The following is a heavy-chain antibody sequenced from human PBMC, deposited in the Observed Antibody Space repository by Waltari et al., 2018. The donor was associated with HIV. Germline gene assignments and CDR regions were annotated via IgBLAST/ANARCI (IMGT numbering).Heavy chain of an antibody. D-gene: IGHD3-22*01. J-gene: IGHJ4*02. CDR2: VNHSGTT. V-gene: IGHV4-34*01. CDR3: ARGEGWLTPFDS. Sequence: QVQLQQWGAGLLKPSETRSLTCTVYGGSFSGYYWTWIRQPPGKGLEWIGEVNHSGTTNYNPSLKSRVTLSVDTSKNQFSLKLSSVTAADTAVYYCARGEGWLTPFDSWGQGTLVTVSS. CDR1: GGSFSGYY.